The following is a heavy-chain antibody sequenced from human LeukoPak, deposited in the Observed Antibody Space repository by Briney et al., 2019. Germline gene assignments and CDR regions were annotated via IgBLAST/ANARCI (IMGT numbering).Heavy chain of an antibody. V-gene: IGHV4-34*01. CDR2: IYYSGST. CDR3: ARRSLTFIKFDP. J-gene: IGHJ5*02. CDR1: GGSFSGYY. Sequence: SETLSLTCAVYGGSFSGYYWSWIRQPPGKGLEWIGNIYYSGSTYYNPSLESRVTISVDTSKNQFSLKLSSVTAADTAVYYCARRSLTFIKFDPWGQGTLVTVSS. D-gene: IGHD3-10*01.